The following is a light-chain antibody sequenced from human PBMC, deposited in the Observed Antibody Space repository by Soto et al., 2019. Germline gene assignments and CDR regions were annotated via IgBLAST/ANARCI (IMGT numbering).Light chain of an antibody. CDR3: QQSYNTPRT. V-gene: IGKV1-39*01. CDR1: QRIANF. CDR2: GAF. J-gene: IGKJ2*01. Sequence: DIQMTQSPSSLSAFVGDRVNITCRASQRIANFLNWYQQKPGQAPQLLVYGAFSLKSGVPSRFSGSGSGTDFTLTISSLQPEDFATYYCQQSYNTPRTFGQGTNVEIK.